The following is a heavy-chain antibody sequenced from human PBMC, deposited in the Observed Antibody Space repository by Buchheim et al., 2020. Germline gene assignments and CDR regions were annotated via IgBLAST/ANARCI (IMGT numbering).Heavy chain of an antibody. CDR2: ISSSGSTI. CDR1: GFTFSSYE. CDR3: ARIPDYYDSSGFDHYYYGMDV. D-gene: IGHD3-22*01. Sequence: EVQLVESGGGLVQPGGSLRLSCAASGFTFSSYEMNWVRQAPGKGLEWVYYISSSGSTIYYADSVTGRFTISRDNSTKSLYLPMNSLRAEDTAVYYCARIPDYYDSSGFDHYYYGMDVWGQGTT. J-gene: IGHJ6*02. V-gene: IGHV3-48*03.